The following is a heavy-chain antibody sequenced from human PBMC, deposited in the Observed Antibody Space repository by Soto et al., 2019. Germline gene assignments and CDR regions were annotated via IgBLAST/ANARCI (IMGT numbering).Heavy chain of an antibody. CDR2: IIPIFGTA. V-gene: IGHV1-69*13. CDR1: GGTFSSYA. Sequence: SVKVSCKASGGTFSSYAISWVRQAPGQGLEWMGGIIPIFGTANYAQKFQGRVTITADESTSTAYMELSSLRSEDTAVYYCARRTRDGYNYTAFDIWGQGTMVTVSS. CDR3: ARRTRDGYNYTAFDI. D-gene: IGHD5-12*01. J-gene: IGHJ3*02.